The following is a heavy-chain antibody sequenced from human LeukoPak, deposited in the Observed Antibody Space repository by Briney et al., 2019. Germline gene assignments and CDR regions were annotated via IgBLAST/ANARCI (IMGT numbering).Heavy chain of an antibody. CDR1: GGSVRGHY. CDR2: VYYTGTT. D-gene: IGHD3-10*01. J-gene: IGHJ5*02. Sequence: SETLLHTCSVSGGSVRGHYWSWIPQPPGKGLEWIGHVYYTGTTDYNPSLDGRVTISVDTFRDQFSLRLTSVTAADTAVYYCARLHASGAVEFDPWGQGTLVTVSS. V-gene: IGHV4-59*02. CDR3: ARLHASGAVEFDP.